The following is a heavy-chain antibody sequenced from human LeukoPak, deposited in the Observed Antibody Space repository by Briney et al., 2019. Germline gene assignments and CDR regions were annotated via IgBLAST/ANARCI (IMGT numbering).Heavy chain of an antibody. D-gene: IGHD4-17*01. Sequence: PSETLSLTCAVFRGSFSGYYWSWIRQPPGKGLEWIGEIDHSGSTNYNPSLKSRVAMSVDTSKNQFSLKLSSVTAADTAVYYCARVGYGDFKDYWGQGTLVTVSS. V-gene: IGHV4-34*01. CDR2: IDHSGST. CDR1: RGSFSGYY. CDR3: ARVGYGDFKDY. J-gene: IGHJ4*02.